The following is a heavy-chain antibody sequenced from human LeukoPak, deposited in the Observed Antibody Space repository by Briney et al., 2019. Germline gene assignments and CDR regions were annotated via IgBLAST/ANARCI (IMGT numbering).Heavy chain of an antibody. J-gene: IGHJ4*02. D-gene: IGHD2-15*01. CDR3: AKGGGYCTGGSCYDY. CDR2: IYSGGST. V-gene: IGHV3-66*01. Sequence: GGSLRLSCAASGFTVSSNYMSWVRQAPGKGLEWVSVIYSGGSTYYADSVKGRFTISRDNSKNTLYLQMNSLRAEDTAVYYCAKGGGYCTGGSCYDYWGQGTLVTVSS. CDR1: GFTVSSNY.